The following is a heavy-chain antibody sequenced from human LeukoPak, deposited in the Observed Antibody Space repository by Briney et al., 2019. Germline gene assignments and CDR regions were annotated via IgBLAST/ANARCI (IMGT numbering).Heavy chain of an antibody. V-gene: IGHV1-69*02. CDR2: IIPILGIA. Sequence: SVKVSCKASGGTFSSYTISWVRQAPGQGLEGMGRIIPILGIANYAQKFQGRVTITADKSTSTAYMELSSLRSEDTAVYYCARGLRFLEWFDYWGQGTLVTVSS. CDR3: ARGLRFLEWFDY. D-gene: IGHD3-3*01. CDR1: GGTFSSYT. J-gene: IGHJ4*02.